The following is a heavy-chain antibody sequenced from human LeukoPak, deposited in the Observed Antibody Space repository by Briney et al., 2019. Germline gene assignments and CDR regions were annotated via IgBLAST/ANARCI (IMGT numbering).Heavy chain of an antibody. CDR2: IYPGDSDT. Sequence: GESLKISCKGSGYRFTSYWIGWVRQTPGKGLEWMGIIYPGDSDTRYSPSFQGQVTISADKSISAAYLQWSSLKASDTAMYYCARHTNDYGGYGDYWGQGTLVTVSS. CDR1: GYRFTSYW. V-gene: IGHV5-51*01. D-gene: IGHD4-23*01. J-gene: IGHJ4*02. CDR3: ARHTNDYGGYGDY.